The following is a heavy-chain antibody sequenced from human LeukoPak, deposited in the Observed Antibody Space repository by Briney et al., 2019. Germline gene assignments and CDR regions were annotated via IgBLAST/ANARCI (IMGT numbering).Heavy chain of an antibody. CDR2: VYHSGST. V-gene: IGHV4-4*02. J-gene: IGHJ4*02. CDR1: GGSISSSAW. Sequence: SEALSLTCAVSGGSISSSAWWSWVRQPPGKGLEWIGEVYHSGSTNYNSFLKSRVTISVDKSKNQFSLKLTSATAADTAVYYCARDLGSSWFEPLDYWGQGILVIVSS. D-gene: IGHD6-13*01. CDR3: ARDLGSSWFEPLDY.